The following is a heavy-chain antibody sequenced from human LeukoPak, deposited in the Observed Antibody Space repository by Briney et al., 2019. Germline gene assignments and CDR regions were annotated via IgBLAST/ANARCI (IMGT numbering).Heavy chain of an antibody. J-gene: IGHJ4*02. CDR1: GVIFKRYS. CDR2: ISYSGTDE. CDR3: GRGWAVDF. V-gene: IGHV3-30*14. D-gene: IGHD5-24*01. Sequence: GGALRLSCEASGVIFKRYSMHWVRVTAGGGLGWLADISYSGTDEDYADSVKGRFTISRDNAKNSVYLQMNRLRVEDTAVYYCGRGWAVDFWGQGTLVTVSS.